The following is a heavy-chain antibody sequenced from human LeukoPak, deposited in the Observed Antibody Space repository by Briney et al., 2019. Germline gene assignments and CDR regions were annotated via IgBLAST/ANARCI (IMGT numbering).Heavy chain of an antibody. CDR2: VRGSGTNA. Sequence: PGGSLRLSCAASGFIFRNFAMSWVRQAPGKGLEWVSSVRGSGTNAIYADSVKGRFTISRDNSENSLYLQMNSLRAEDTAVYYCAKDRSFDSSGYYSLRYWGQGTLVTVSS. V-gene: IGHV3-23*01. CDR3: AKDRSFDSSGYYSLRY. D-gene: IGHD3-22*01. CDR1: GFIFRNFA. J-gene: IGHJ4*02.